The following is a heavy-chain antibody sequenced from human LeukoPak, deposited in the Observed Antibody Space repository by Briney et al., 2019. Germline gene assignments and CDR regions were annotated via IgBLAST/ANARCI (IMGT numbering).Heavy chain of an antibody. CDR2: INHSGST. Sequence: PSETLSLTCAVHGGSFSGYYWSWIRQPPGKGLEWIGEINHSGSTNYNPSLKSRVTISVDTSKNQFSLRLTTVTAADTAVYYCARDSNLEYSSSRGLGRWGQGTLVTVSS. V-gene: IGHV4-34*01. D-gene: IGHD6-6*01. CDR1: GGSFSGYY. CDR3: ARDSNLEYSSSRGLGR. J-gene: IGHJ4*02.